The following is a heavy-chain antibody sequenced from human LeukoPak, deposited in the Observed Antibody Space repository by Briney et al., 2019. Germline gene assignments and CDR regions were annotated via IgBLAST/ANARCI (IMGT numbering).Heavy chain of an antibody. CDR2: INTNTGNP. D-gene: IGHD1-26*01. CDR1: GYTFTSYA. J-gene: IGHJ6*02. Sequence: ASVKVSCKASGYTFTSYAMNWVRQAPGQGLEWMGWINTNTGNPTYAQGFTGRFVFSLDTSVSTAYLQISNLKAEDIAVYYCARETGNKGSYSPFGMDVWGQGTTVTVSS. V-gene: IGHV7-4-1*02. CDR3: ARETGNKGSYSPFGMDV.